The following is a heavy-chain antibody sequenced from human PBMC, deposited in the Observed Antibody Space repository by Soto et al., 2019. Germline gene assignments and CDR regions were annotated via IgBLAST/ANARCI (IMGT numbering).Heavy chain of an antibody. V-gene: IGHV3-30*18. D-gene: IGHD3-3*01. J-gene: IGHJ6*02. CDR3: AELPHDVVCDYYYAMDV. CDR2: ISHDGGHK. Sequence: QVQLVESGGGVVQAGRSLGLSCTASGFTFSSYGMHWVRQAPGKGLEWVAAISHDGGHKDFLDTVKGRFTISRDNSKNTLLLQRNSLKAEGTSVCSGAELPHDVVCDYYYAMDVWGQGTTVIVSS. CDR1: GFTFSSYG.